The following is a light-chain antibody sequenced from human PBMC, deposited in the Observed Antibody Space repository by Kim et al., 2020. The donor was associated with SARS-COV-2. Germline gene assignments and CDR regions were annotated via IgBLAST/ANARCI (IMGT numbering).Light chain of an antibody. Sequence: PASISCRSSQSLLHSNGYNYLDWYLQKPGQSPQLLIYLGSNRASGVPDRFSGSGSGTDFTLKISRVEAEDVGVYYCMQALQTPVTFGQGTKVDIK. CDR3: MQALQTPVT. V-gene: IGKV2-28*01. J-gene: IGKJ1*01. CDR1: QSLLHSNGYNY. CDR2: LGS.